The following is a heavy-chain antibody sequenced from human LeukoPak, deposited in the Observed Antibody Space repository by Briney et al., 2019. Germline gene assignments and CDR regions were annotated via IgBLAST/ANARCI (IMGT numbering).Heavy chain of an antibody. D-gene: IGHD6-13*01. V-gene: IGHV4-39*07. CDR3: ARDAGYSSSYPDY. Sequence: SETLSLTCTVSGGSISSSSYYWGWIRQPPGKGLEWVGSIYYSGSTYYNPSLKSRVTISVDTSKNQFSLKLSSVTAADTAVYYCARDAGYSSSYPDYWGQGTLVTVSS. CDR2: IYYSGST. J-gene: IGHJ4*02. CDR1: GGSISSSSYY.